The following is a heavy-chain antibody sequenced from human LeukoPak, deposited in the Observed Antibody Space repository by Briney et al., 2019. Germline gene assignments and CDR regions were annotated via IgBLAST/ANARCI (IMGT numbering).Heavy chain of an antibody. Sequence: PSETLSLTCAVYGGSFSGYYWSWIRQPPGKGLEWIGEINHSGSTNYNPSLKSRVTISVDTSKNQFSLKLSSVTAADTAVYYCARGQDPRVFDCWGQGTLVTVSS. CDR3: ARGQDPRVFDC. J-gene: IGHJ4*02. CDR1: GGSFSGYY. D-gene: IGHD5-24*01. V-gene: IGHV4-34*01. CDR2: INHSGST.